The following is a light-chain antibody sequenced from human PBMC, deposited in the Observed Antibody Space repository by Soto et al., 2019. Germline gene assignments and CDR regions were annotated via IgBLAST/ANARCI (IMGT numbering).Light chain of an antibody. CDR1: QSISSN. Sequence: EIVMNQSPATLSVSPGERASITCRASQSISSNLAWYEHKPGRAPRLLIYGASSRATGIPDRFSGSGSGTDFTLTISRLEPEDFAVYYCQQYGSTKAYTFGQGTKVDIK. CDR3: QQYGSTKAYT. CDR2: GAS. J-gene: IGKJ2*01. V-gene: IGKV3-20*01.